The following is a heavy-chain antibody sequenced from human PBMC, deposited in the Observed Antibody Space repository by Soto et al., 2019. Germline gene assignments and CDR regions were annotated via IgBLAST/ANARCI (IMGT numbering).Heavy chain of an antibody. J-gene: IGHJ5*02. V-gene: IGHV4-39*01. CDR1: GGSISSSSYY. CDR3: ARQLGYCSGGRCYGWFDP. Sequence: QLQLQESGPGLVKPSETLSLTCTVSGGSISSSSYYWGWIRQPPGKGLEWIGSIYYSGSTYYNPSLNTRVTLSVDTSKNQFSLKLSSVTAADTAVYYCARQLGYCSGGRCYGWFDPWGQGTLVTVSS. D-gene: IGHD2-15*01. CDR2: IYYSGST.